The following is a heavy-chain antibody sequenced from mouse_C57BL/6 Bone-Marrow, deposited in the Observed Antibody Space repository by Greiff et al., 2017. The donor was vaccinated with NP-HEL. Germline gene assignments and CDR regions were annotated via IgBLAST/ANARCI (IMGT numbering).Heavy chain of an antibody. CDR2: ISSGGSYT. Sequence: VQLVESGGDLVKPGGSLKLSCAASGFTFSSYGMSWVRQTPDKRLEWVATISSGGSYTYYPDSVKGRFTISRDNAKNTLYLQMSSLKSEDTAMYYCARQYSNYPSWFAYWGQGTLVTVSA. CDR1: GFTFSSYG. CDR3: ARQYSNYPSWFAY. J-gene: IGHJ3*01. V-gene: IGHV5-6*01. D-gene: IGHD2-5*01.